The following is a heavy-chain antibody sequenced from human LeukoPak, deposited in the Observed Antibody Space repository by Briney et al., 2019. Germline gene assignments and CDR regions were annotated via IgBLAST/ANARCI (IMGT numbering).Heavy chain of an antibody. Sequence: SETLSLTCAVSGYSISSSNWWGWIRQPPGKGVEWIGYIYYSGSTYYNPSLKSRVTMSVDTSKNQFSLKLSSVTAVDTAVYYCARRARGNGMDVWGQGTTVTVSS. J-gene: IGHJ6*02. CDR3: ARRARGNGMDV. CDR2: IYYSGST. D-gene: IGHD1-26*01. V-gene: IGHV4-28*01. CDR1: GYSISSSNW.